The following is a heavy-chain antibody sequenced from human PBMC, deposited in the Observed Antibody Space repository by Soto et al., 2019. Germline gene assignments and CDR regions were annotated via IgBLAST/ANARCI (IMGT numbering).Heavy chain of an antibody. CDR3: ARLGAAAGPYYFDY. Sequence: ASVKVSCKASGYIFTSYAMHWVRQAPGQRLEWMGWINAGNGNTKYSQKFQGRVTITRDTSASTAYMELSSLRSEDTAVYYCARLGAAAGPYYFDYWGQGTLVTVSS. CDR1: GYIFTSYA. J-gene: IGHJ4*02. CDR2: INAGNGNT. V-gene: IGHV1-3*01. D-gene: IGHD6-25*01.